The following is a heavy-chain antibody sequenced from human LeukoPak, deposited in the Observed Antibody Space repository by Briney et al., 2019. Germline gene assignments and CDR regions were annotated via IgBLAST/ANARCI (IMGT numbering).Heavy chain of an antibody. CDR3: AGHHPRNTVDF. CDR1: GGSFSGYY. D-gene: IGHD2-8*02. J-gene: IGHJ4*02. V-gene: IGHV4-34*01. CDR2: INHSGSI. Sequence: SETLSLTCAVYGGSFSGYYWSWIRQPPGKGLEWIGEINHSGSINYNPSLKSRVTISLDTSKNQFSLKLSSVTAADTAVYYCAGHHPRNTVDFWGQGTLVTVSS.